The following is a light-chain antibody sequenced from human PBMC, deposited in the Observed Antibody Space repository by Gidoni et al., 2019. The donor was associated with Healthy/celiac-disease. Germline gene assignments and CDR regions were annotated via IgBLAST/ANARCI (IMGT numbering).Light chain of an antibody. V-gene: IGLV3-1*01. CDR1: KLGDNY. J-gene: IGLJ2*01. CDR3: QAWDSSTVV. CDR2: QDS. Sequence: SSELPQPPSVSVSPGQTASITCSGDKLGDNYACWYQQKPGQSPVLVIYQDSKRPSGIPERFSGSNSGNTATLTISGTQAMDEADYYCQAWDSSTVVFGGGTKLTVL.